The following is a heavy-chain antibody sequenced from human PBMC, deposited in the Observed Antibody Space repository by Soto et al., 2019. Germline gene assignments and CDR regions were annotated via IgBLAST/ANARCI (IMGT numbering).Heavy chain of an antibody. CDR2: ISGSGGST. CDR3: AKDGSSWYPFDC. V-gene: IGHV3-23*01. CDR1: GFTFSSYA. Sequence: EVQLLESGGGLVHPGGSLRLSCAASGFTFSSYAMSWVRQAPGKGLEWVSAISGSGGSTDYADCVKGRFAISRENSKNTLYLQMNSLSAEDTAVYYCAKDGSSWYPFDCCCQGTLVTVSS. D-gene: IGHD6-13*01. J-gene: IGHJ4*02.